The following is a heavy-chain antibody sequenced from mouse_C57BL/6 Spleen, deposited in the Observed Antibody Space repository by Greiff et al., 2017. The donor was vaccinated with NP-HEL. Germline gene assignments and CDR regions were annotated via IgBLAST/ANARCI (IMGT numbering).Heavy chain of an antibody. Sequence: QVQLKQPGAELVRPGSSVKLSCKASGYTFTSYWMDWVKQRPGQGLEWIGNIYPSDSETHYNQKFKDKATLTVDKSSSTAYMQLSSLTSEDSAVYYCARWNYGSSYEYFDYWGQGTTLTVSS. D-gene: IGHD1-1*01. V-gene: IGHV1-61*01. CDR2: IYPSDSET. CDR3: ARWNYGSSYEYFDY. CDR1: GYTFTSYW. J-gene: IGHJ2*01.